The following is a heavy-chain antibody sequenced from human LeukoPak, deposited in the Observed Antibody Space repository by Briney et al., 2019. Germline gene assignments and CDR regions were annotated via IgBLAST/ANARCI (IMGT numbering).Heavy chain of an antibody. D-gene: IGHD6-19*01. J-gene: IGHJ4*02. CDR2: IRYDGSNK. CDR1: GFTFSSYG. CDR3: AKVDEFRYSSGWYFDY. V-gene: IGHV3-30*02. Sequence: PGGSLRLSCAASGFTFSSYGMHWVRQAPGKGLEWVAFIRYDGSNKYYADSVKGRFTISRDNSKNTLYLQMNSLRAEDTAVYYCAKVDEFRYSSGWYFDYWGQGTLVTVSS.